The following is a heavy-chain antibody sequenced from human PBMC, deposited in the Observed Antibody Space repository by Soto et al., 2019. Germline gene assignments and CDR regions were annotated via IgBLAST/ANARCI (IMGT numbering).Heavy chain of an antibody. J-gene: IGHJ5*02. CDR1: GFTFISYG. CDR3: ARGAAAAGTDWFDA. D-gene: IGHD6-13*01. Sequence: EMQLLESEGGLVQPGGSLRLSCAASGFTFISYGMTWVRQAPGKGLEWVSGITTTGRNTYYAESVKGRFTISRDNSKNVVYLQMNSLRAEDTAVYYCARGAAAAGTDWFDAWGQGTLVIVSS. V-gene: IGHV3-23*01. CDR2: ITTTGRNT.